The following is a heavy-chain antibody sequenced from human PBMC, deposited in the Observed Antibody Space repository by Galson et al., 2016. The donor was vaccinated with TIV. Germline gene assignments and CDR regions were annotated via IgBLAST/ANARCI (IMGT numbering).Heavy chain of an antibody. D-gene: IGHD5-18*01. J-gene: IGHJ4*02. CDR3: AKGAAWDTSMGWLGFWFDY. CDR2: VSGSGYST. CDR1: GFTFSAYA. Sequence: SLRLSCAASGFTFSAYAMTWVRQGPGKGLEWVSLVSGSGYSTYYADSVKGRFTIPRDNSKNTVYLQMSGLKDEDTAVYYCAKGAAWDTSMGWLGFWFDYWGQGTPVAVSS. V-gene: IGHV3-23*01.